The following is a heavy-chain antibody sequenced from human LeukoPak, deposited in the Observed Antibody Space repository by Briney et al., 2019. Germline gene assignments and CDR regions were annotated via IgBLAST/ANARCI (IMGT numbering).Heavy chain of an antibody. CDR2: ISTYNGNA. D-gene: IGHD4-23*01. J-gene: IGHJ4*02. V-gene: IGHV1-18*01. Sequence: ASVKVSCKASGYTIFTYGVTWVRQAPGQGLEWMGWISTYNGNAIAQKFQGRVTLTTDTSTSTAYMDLRSLNSDDTAVYYCARQYGDNSGSLDHWGQGTLVTVSS. CDR3: ARQYGDNSGSLDH. CDR1: GYTIFTYG.